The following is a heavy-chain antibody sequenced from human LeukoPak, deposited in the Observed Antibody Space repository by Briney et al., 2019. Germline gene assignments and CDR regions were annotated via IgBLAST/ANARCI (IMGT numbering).Heavy chain of an antibody. J-gene: IGHJ6*03. CDR2: INPSGGST. V-gene: IGHV1-46*01. Sequence: GASVKVSCKASGYTFTSYYMHWVRQAPGQGLEWMGIINPSGGSTSYAQKFQGRVTMTRDTSTSTVYMELSSLRSEDTAVYYCARGITMVRGYLYYYYYYYMDVWGKGTTVTISS. CDR3: ARGITMVRGYLYYYYYYYMDV. D-gene: IGHD3-10*01. CDR1: GYTFTSYY.